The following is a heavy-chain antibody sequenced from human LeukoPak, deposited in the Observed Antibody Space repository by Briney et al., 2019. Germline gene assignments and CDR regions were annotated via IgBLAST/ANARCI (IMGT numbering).Heavy chain of an antibody. CDR3: AKESGKFDY. CDR2: ISADGGSA. J-gene: IGHJ4*02. V-gene: IGHV3-43*02. Sequence: GGSLRLSCVASGLNFGESAMHWVRQSPGKGLEWVSLISADGGSAFSADSVKGRFSISRDNSKNSLYLQMDSLRSEDTAMYYCAKESGKFDYWGQGTLVVVSS. CDR1: GLNFGESA.